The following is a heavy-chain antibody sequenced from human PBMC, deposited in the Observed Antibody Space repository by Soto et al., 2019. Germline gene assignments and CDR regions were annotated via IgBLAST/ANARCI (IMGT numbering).Heavy chain of an antibody. CDR3: AKDPITNGWSANYFDY. D-gene: IGHD6-19*01. Sequence: QVQLVESGGGVVQPGRSLRLSCTASGFTFNTYAMHWVRQAPGRGLEWVAIISSDGFNKYYADSVKGRFTISRDNSKNKLYVQMNSLRAEDTAVYYCAKDPITNGWSANYFDYWGQGSLVTVSS. CDR1: GFTFNTYA. V-gene: IGHV3-30*18. J-gene: IGHJ4*02. CDR2: ISSDGFNK.